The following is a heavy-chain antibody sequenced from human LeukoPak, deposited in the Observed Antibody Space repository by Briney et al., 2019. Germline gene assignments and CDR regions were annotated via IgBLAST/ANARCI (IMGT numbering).Heavy chain of an antibody. D-gene: IGHD3-22*01. V-gene: IGHV4-59*08. Sequence: PSETLSLTCTVSGGSISGHYWNWIRQPPGKGLEWIGYIYYTGSTNYNPILYSRVTIALDTSKNQFSLKLSSVTAADTAVYYCARHPLLPMYYFDYWGQGTLVTVSS. J-gene: IGHJ4*02. CDR3: ARHPLLPMYYFDY. CDR2: IYYTGST. CDR1: GGSISGHY.